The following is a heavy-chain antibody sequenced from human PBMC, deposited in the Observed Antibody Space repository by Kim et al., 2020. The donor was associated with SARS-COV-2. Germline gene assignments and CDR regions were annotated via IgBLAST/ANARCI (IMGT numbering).Heavy chain of an antibody. CDR1: GYTFTGYY. CDR2: INPNSGGT. J-gene: IGHJ6*02. Sequence: ASVKVSCKASGYTFTGYYMHWVRQAPGQGLEWMGWINPNSGGTNYAQKFQGRVTMTRDTSISTAYMELSRLRSDDTAVYYCALGYCSSTSCPEYSYYYGMDVWGQGTSVTVSS. CDR3: ALGYCSSTSCPEYSYYYGMDV. D-gene: IGHD2-2*01. V-gene: IGHV1-2*02.